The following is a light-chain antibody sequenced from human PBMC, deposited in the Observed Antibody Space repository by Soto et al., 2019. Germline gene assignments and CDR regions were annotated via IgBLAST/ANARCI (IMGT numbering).Light chain of an antibody. J-gene: IGLJ3*02. CDR3: NSYATSSARV. Sequence: QSALTQPASVSGSPGQSITISCTGTSSDVGAFNYVSWYQQHPGRAPKLIIYEVSSRPSGVSNRFSGSKSANTASLTISGLQAEDEAEYYCNSYATSSARVFGGGTKLTVL. CDR1: SSDVGAFNY. CDR2: EVS. V-gene: IGLV2-14*01.